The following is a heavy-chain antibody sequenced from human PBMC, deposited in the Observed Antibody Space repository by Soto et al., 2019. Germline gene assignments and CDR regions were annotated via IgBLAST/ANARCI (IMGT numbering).Heavy chain of an antibody. V-gene: IGHV5-10-1*01. J-gene: IGHJ6*02. CDR1: GYSFTSYW. D-gene: IGHD2-15*01. CDR3: ARHPYIGGLDV. CDR2: IDPSDSYT. Sequence: GESLKISCKGSGYSFTSYWISWVRQMPGKGLEWMGRIDPSDSYTDYNPSFQGHVTISADKSISTAYVQWSSLKASDTAMYFCARHPYIGGLDVWGQGTAVTVSS.